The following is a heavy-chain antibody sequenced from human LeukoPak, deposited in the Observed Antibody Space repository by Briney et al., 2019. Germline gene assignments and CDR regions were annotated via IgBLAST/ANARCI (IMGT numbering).Heavy chain of an antibody. Sequence: SETLSLTCTVSGGSISSSSYYCGWIRQPPGKGLEWIGSIYYSGSTYYNPSLKSRVTISVDTSKNQFSLKLSSVTAADTAVYYCARSITGTTSAFDIWGQGTMVTVSS. D-gene: IGHD1-7*01. CDR2: IYYSGST. CDR3: ARSITGTTSAFDI. V-gene: IGHV4-39*01. J-gene: IGHJ3*02. CDR1: GGSISSSSYY.